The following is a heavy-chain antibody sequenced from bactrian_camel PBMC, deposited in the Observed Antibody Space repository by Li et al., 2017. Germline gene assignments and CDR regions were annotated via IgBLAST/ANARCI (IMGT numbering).Heavy chain of an antibody. V-gene: IGHV3S28*01. Sequence: QLVESGGGLVRPGGSLRVSCAASGRTISTNCIGWFRQAPGKEREGVSCIAPSGSSKWNADSVKGRFTISRDNAQNTLHLQMNSLKPEDTAMYYCAAALGRMTAIQALSLCSLRGDFGYWGQGTQVTVS. J-gene: IGHJ6*01. CDR3: AAALGRMTAIQALSLCSLRGDFGY. D-gene: IGHD3*01. CDR1: GRTISTNC. CDR2: IAPSGSSK.